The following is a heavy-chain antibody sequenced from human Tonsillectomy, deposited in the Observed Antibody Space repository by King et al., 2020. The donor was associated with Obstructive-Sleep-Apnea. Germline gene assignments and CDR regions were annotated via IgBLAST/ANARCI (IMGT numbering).Heavy chain of an antibody. J-gene: IGHJ4*02. Sequence: VQLVESGGGVVQPGGSLRLSCAASGFTFSNSGIHWVRQAPGKGLEWVSYIRHHGSYKYYADSVKGRFTISRDNSKNTLYLQINSLKAEDTSVYYCAKDNSWSVDYWGQGTLVTVSS. D-gene: IGHD6-13*01. V-gene: IGHV3-30*02. CDR3: AKDNSWSVDY. CDR2: IRHHGSYK. CDR1: GFTFSNSG.